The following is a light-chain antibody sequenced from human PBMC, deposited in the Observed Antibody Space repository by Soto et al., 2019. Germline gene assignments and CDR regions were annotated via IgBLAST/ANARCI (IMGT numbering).Light chain of an antibody. CDR3: SSYTSSTTPVV. Sequence: QSALTQPASVSGSPGQSITISCTGTSSDVGGFNYVSWYQQHPGKAPKLMIYDVNDRPSGVSNRVSGSKSGNTASLTISGLQAEDEAEYYCSSYTSSTTPVVFGAGTKVTVL. J-gene: IGLJ1*01. V-gene: IGLV2-14*03. CDR1: SSDVGGFNY. CDR2: DVN.